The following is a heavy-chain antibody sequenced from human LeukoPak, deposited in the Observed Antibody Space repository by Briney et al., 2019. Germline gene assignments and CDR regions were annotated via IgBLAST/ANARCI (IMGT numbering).Heavy chain of an antibody. D-gene: IGHD2-15*01. J-gene: IGHJ6*03. CDR2: MNPNSGNT. CDR3: ARTRARSPYYYYYMDV. CDR1: GYTFTSYD. Sequence: ASVKVSCKASGYTFTSYDINWVRQATGQGLEWMGWMNPNSGNTGYAQKFQGRVTMTRNTSISTAYMELSSLRSEDTAVYYCARTRARSPYYYYYMDVWGKGTTVTVSS. V-gene: IGHV1-8*01.